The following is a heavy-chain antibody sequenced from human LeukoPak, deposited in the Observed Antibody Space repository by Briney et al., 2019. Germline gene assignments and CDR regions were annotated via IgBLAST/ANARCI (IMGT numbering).Heavy chain of an antibody. CDR3: ARDVYGGTDY. V-gene: IGHV3-7*01. CDR2: IKQDGSEK. J-gene: IGHJ4*03. CDR1: GFTFSTSW. D-gene: IGHD4-23*01. Sequence: PGGSLRLSCAASGFTFSTSWMSWVRQAPGKGLEWVANIKQDGSEKYYVDSVKGRFTISRDNAKNSLYLQMNSLRAEDTAVYYCARDVYGGTDYWXXXTLVTVSS.